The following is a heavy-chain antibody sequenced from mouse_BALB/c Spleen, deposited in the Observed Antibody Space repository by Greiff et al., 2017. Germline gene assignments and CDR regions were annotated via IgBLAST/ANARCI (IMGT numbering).Heavy chain of an antibody. CDR3: TIGITTKVVAKSYYAMDY. J-gene: IGHJ4*01. CDR2: FNPCNGGT. Sequence: QVQLQQPGAELVKPGASVKLSCKASGYTFTSYWMHWVKLRPGQGFEWIGEFNPCNGGTNYNAKFKRKATLTVDKSSSTAYMQLSSLTSEDSAVYYCTIGITTKVVAKSYYAMDYWGQGTSVTVSS. D-gene: IGHD1-1*01. V-gene: IGHV1S16*01. CDR1: GYTFTSYW.